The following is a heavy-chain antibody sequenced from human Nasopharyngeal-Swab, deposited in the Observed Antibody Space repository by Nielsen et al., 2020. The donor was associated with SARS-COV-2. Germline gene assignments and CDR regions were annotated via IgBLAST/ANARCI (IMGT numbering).Heavy chain of an antibody. D-gene: IGHD1-26*01. Sequence: SVKVSRKASGGTFSSYAISWVRQAPGQGLEWMGGIIPIFGTANYAQKFQGRVTITADESTSTAYMELSSLRSEDTAVYYCARDPRSFNSGNNTSRWWFDPWGQGTLVTVSS. J-gene: IGHJ5*02. V-gene: IGHV1-69*13. CDR3: ARDPRSFNSGNNTSRWWFDP. CDR2: IIPIFGTA. CDR1: GGTFSSYA.